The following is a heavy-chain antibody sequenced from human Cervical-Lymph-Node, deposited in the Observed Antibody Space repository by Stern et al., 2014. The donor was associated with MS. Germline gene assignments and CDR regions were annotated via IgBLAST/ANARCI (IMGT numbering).Heavy chain of an antibody. CDR1: GFSLSTSGMC. Sequence: ESGPALVKPTQTLTLTCTFSGFSLSTSGMCVSWIRKPPGKALEWLALTAWDYDKYYSQPRNTRSPTSRETSKNKSALSDWDDDKYYSTSLKTRLTISKDTSKNQVVLTMTNMDPVDTSTYFCARRHCSARGPFDYWGQGTLVTVSS. J-gene: IGHJ4*02. CDR2: TAWDYDK. V-gene: IGHV2-70*01. D-gene: IGHD2-21*01. CDR3: RLTISKDTSKNQVVLTMTNMDPVDTSTYFCARRHCSARGPFDY.